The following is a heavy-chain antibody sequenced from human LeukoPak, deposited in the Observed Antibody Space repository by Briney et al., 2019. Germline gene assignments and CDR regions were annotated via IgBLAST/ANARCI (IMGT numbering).Heavy chain of an antibody. J-gene: IGHJ4*02. D-gene: IGHD6-13*01. Sequence: SETLSLTCTVSGGSISSSSYYWGWIRQPPGKGLEWIGSIYYSGSTYYNPSLKSRVTISVDTSKNQFSLKLSSVTAADTAVYYCARRAYSTGTEDYWGQGTLVTVSS. CDR1: GGSISSSSYY. CDR3: ARRAYSTGTEDY. V-gene: IGHV4-39*07. CDR2: IYYSGST.